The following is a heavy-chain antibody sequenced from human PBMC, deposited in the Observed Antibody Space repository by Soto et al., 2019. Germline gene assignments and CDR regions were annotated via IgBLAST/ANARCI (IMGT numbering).Heavy chain of an antibody. CDR2: ISSSSSTI. Sequence: EVQLVESGGGLVQPGGSLRLSCAASGFTFSSYSMNWVRQAPGKGREWVSYISSSSSTIYYADSVKGRFTISRDNAKNSLYLQMNSLRAEDTAVYYCAIVDGDPLFYYWGQGTLVTVSS. V-gene: IGHV3-48*01. CDR1: GFTFSSYS. J-gene: IGHJ4*02. CDR3: AIVDGDPLFYY. D-gene: IGHD4-17*01.